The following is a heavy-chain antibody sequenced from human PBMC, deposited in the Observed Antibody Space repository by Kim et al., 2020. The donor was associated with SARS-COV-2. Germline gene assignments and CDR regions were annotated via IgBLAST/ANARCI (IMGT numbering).Heavy chain of an antibody. J-gene: IGHJ5*02. D-gene: IGHD2-21*02. CDR2: ISSSGNTI. CDR3: ARAPCPHCLGFDP. V-gene: IGHV3-11*01. CDR1: GFIFSDYY. Sequence: GGSLRLSCAASGFIFSDYYMNWIRQAPGKGLEWLSYISSSGNTIYYADSVKGRFTISRDNARNSLYLQMNSLTAEDTAVYYCARAPCPHCLGFDPWGQG.